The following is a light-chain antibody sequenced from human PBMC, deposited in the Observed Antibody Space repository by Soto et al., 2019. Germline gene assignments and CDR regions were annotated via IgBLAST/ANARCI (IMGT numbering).Light chain of an antibody. J-gene: IGLJ3*02. CDR3: AAWDDSLNGWV. CDR2: SNN. Sequence: QSVLTQPPSASGTPGQRVTISCSGSSSNIGRDTVNWYQQLPGTAPKLRIYSNNQRPSGVPDRFSGSKSGTSASLAISGLQSEDEAEYYWAAWDDSLNGWVFGGGTKVTVL. CDR1: SSNIGRDT. V-gene: IGLV1-44*01.